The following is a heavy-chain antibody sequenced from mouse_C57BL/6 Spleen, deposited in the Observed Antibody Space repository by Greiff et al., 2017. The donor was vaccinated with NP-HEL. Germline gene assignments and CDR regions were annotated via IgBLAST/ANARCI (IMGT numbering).Heavy chain of an antibody. CDR3: ARHPYYGYFDV. Sequence: EVQGVESGGGLVQPGGSLKLSCAASGFTFSDYYMYWVRQTPEKRLEWVAYISNGGGSTYYPDTVKGRFTISRDNAKNTLYLQMSRLKSEDTAMYYCARHPYYGYFDVWGTGTTVTVSS. J-gene: IGHJ1*03. CDR1: GFTFSDYY. CDR2: ISNGGGST. V-gene: IGHV5-12*01.